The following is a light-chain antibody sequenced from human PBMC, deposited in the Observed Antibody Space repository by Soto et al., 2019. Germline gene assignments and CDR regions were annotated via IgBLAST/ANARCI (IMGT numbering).Light chain of an antibody. CDR1: QGISNY. CDR2: GAS. J-gene: IGKJ1*01. CDR3: QKYDSAPWT. Sequence: EIQMTQSPSSLSASVGDRVTITCRASQGISNYLAWYQQKPGKVPKLLIYGASTLQSGVPSRLSGSGSGTGFTLIINSLQSEDVATYYCQKYDSAPWTFGQGTKVEI. V-gene: IGKV1-27*01.